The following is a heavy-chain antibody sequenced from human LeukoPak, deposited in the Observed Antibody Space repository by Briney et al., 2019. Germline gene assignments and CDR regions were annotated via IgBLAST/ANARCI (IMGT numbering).Heavy chain of an antibody. CDR3: AKDQSAIAGIDY. D-gene: IGHD6-13*01. J-gene: IGHJ4*02. CDR2: IRHDVTNK. Sequence: GGSLRLSCAASGFTFSSYWMSWVRQAPGKGLEWVAFIRHDVTNKYNADSVKGRFTISRDNSRNTLYLQMNNLRPEDTAVYYCAKDQSAIAGIDYWGQGTLVTVSS. CDR1: GFTFSSYW. V-gene: IGHV3-30*02.